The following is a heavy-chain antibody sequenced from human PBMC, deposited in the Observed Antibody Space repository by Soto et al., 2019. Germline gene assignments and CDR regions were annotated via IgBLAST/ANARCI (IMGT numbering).Heavy chain of an antibody. CDR3: TRLEAVRFYYAMDV. J-gene: IGHJ6*02. CDR2: IFHSGSA. CDR1: GDSISSSHW. D-gene: IGHD6-13*01. Sequence: QVQLQESGPGLVKPSGTLSLTCAVSGDSISSSHWWSWVRQPPGKGLEWIGEIFHSGSANYIPSLTSLVSMSLYKSKNQFSLILNSVTAADTAFYYCTRLEAVRFYYAMDVWGQGTTVTVSS. V-gene: IGHV4-4*02.